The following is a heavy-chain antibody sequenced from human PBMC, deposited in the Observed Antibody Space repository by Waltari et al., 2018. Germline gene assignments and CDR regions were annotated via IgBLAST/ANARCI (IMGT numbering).Heavy chain of an antibody. J-gene: IGHJ6*03. Sequence: QVQLQESGPGLVKPSETLSLTCAVSGYSISSGYYWGWIRQPPGKGLGWIGSSYHSGSTYYNPSLKSRVTISVDTSKNQFSLKLSSVTAADTAVYYCARTIAAAGWYYMDVWGKGTTVTVSS. CDR1: GYSISSGYY. CDR2: SYHSGST. CDR3: ARTIAAAGWYYMDV. V-gene: IGHV4-38-2*01. D-gene: IGHD6-13*01.